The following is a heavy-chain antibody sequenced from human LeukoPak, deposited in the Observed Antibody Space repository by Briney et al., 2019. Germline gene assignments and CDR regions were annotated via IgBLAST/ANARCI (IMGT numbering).Heavy chain of an antibody. CDR1: GFTFRSQW. J-gene: IGHJ4*02. Sequence: GGSLRLSCAASGFTFRSQWMSWVPQAPGKGLEWVANIKQDGYEKYYVDSVKGRFTISRDNAKNSLYLQMNSLRAEDTAVYYCARGRGGDYWGQGTLVTVSS. D-gene: IGHD3-16*01. V-gene: IGHV3-7*01. CDR3: ARGRGGDY. CDR2: IKQDGYEK.